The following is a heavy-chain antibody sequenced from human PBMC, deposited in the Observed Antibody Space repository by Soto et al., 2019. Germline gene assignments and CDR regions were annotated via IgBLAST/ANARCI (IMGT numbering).Heavy chain of an antibody. D-gene: IGHD3-10*01. CDR3: AKSGELAY. V-gene: IGHV3-30*18. CDR1: GFTFSSYG. J-gene: IGHJ4*02. CDR2: ISYDGSNK. Sequence: GGSLRLSCAASGFTFSSYGMHWVRQAPGKGLEWVAVISYDGSNKYYADSVKGRFTISRDNSKNTLYLQMNSLRAEDTAVYYCAKSGELAYWGQGTLVTVSS.